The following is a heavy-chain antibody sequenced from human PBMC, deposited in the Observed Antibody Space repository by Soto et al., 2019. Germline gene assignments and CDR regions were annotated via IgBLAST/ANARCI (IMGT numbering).Heavy chain of an antibody. CDR3: ARGSSTWPD. CDR1: GFTFSSYA. D-gene: IGHD6-13*01. V-gene: IGHV3-23*01. CDR2: SSESGGTT. Sequence: EVQLLESGGGLVQPGGSLRLSCAASGFTFSSYAMSWVRQAPGKGLEWLSSSSESGGTTYYADSVKGRFTISRDSSKNTLYLQMNSLRAEDTAIYYCARGSSTWPDWGQGTLVTVSS. J-gene: IGHJ4*02.